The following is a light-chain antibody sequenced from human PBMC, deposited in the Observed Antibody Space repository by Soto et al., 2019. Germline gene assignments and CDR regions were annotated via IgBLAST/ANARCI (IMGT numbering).Light chain of an antibody. CDR3: QQYGSSPT. Sequence: EIVLTQSPGTLSLSPGERATLSCRASQSVSSSYLACYQQKPGQAPRLLIYGASSMATGIPDRFSGSGSGTDFTLTISRLEPEDFAVYYCQQYGSSPTFGQGTKVEIK. CDR2: GAS. V-gene: IGKV3-20*01. CDR1: QSVSSSY. J-gene: IGKJ1*01.